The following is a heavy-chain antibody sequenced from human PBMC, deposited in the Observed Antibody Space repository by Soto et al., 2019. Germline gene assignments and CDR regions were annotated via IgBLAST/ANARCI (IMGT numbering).Heavy chain of an antibody. CDR1: GGSISSYY. CDR2: IYYSGST. CDR3: ARLLRDGYNYYYFDY. V-gene: IGHV4-59*01. J-gene: IGHJ4*02. Sequence: SETLSLTCTVSGGSISSYYWSWIRQPPGKGLEWIGYIYYSGSTNYNPSLKSRVTISVDTSKNQFSLKLSSVTAADTAVYYCARLLRDGYNYYYFDYWGQGTLVTVSS. D-gene: IGHD5-12*01.